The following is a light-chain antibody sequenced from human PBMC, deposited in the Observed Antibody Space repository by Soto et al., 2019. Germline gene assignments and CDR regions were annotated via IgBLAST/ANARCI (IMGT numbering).Light chain of an antibody. Sequence: EVVLTHSPATLSVSPCERATLSCRASKSVSSYLAWYQQKPGQPPRLLIYGASSRATGIPARFSGSGSGTDFTLTISRLEPEDFAVYYCQQYDSSPTFGQGTKVDIK. CDR2: GAS. V-gene: IGKV3-20*01. CDR1: KSVSSY. CDR3: QQYDSSPT. J-gene: IGKJ1*01.